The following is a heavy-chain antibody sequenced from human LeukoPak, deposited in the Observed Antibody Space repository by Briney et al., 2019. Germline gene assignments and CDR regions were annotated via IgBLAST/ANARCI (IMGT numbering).Heavy chain of an antibody. V-gene: IGHV3-7*01. CDR1: GFTFSSYW. CDR2: IKQDGSDK. CDR3: ARGPSKPNAFDI. D-gene: IGHD1-14*01. J-gene: IGHJ3*02. Sequence: PGGSLRLSCAASGFTFSSYWMSWVRQAPGKGLEWVANIKQDGSDKYYVDSVKGRFTISRDNAKNSLYVQMNSLRAEDTGVYYCARGPSKPNAFDIWGQGTMVTVSS.